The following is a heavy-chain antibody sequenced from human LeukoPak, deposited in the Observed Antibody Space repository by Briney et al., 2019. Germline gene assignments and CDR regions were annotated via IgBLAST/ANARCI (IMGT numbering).Heavy chain of an antibody. CDR1: GGSISSYY. D-gene: IGHD3-22*01. V-gene: IGHV4-59*12. CDR3: ARVFRGFSGYYQRPNDAFDI. Sequence: SETLSLTCTVSGGSISSYYWSWIRQPPGKGLEWIGYIFYSGITNYNPSLSLKSRVTISVDTSKNQFSLKLSSVTAADTAVYYCARVFRGFSGYYQRPNDAFDIWGQGTMVTVSS. CDR2: IFYSGIT. J-gene: IGHJ3*02.